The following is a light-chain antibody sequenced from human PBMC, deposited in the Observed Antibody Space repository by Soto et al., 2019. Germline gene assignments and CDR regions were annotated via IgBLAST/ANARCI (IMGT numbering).Light chain of an antibody. CDR1: SSDEVGYNY. J-gene: IGLJ1*01. CDR2: DVS. Sequence: QSVLAQPASVSGSPGQSITISCTGTSSDEVGYNYVSWYQQHPGKAPKFMIYDVSNRPSGVSNRFSGSKSGNTASLTISGLQAEDEADYYCSSYTTSNTRQIVFGTGTKVTVL. V-gene: IGLV2-14*01. CDR3: SSYTTSNTRQIV.